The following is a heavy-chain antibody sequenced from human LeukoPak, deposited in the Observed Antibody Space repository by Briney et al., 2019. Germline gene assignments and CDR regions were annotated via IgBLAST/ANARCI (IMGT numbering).Heavy chain of an antibody. CDR1: GGSISSSSYY. CDR2: MYYSGIT. V-gene: IGHV4-39*01. Sequence: PSETLSLTCTVSGGSISSSSYYWGWIRQPPGKGLEWIGTMYYSGITYYNPSLQSRVTISVDTSKNQFSLKLSSVTAADTAVYYCARSPGSRYAYDDYWGQGTLVTVSS. D-gene: IGHD6-13*01. CDR3: ARSPGSRYAYDDY. J-gene: IGHJ4*02.